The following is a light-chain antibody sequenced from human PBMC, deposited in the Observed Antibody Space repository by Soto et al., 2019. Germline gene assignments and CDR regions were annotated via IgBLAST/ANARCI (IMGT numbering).Light chain of an antibody. CDR1: QSISNR. Sequence: DIQMTQSPSTLSASVGDRLTITCRASQSISNRLAWYHQKPGKTPNLLIYDASNLGSGVPSRFSGSGSGTEFTPTISSLQPDDFATYYCQQYDTYSTFGQGTKVEIK. CDR3: QQYDTYST. V-gene: IGKV1-5*01. CDR2: DAS. J-gene: IGKJ1*01.